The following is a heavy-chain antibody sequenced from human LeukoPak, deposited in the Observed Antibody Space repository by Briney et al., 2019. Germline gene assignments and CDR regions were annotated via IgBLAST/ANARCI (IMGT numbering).Heavy chain of an antibody. D-gene: IGHD3-10*01. J-gene: IGHJ6*02. CDR2: MNPNCGNT. Sequence: ASVKVSCKASGYTFTSYDINWVRQATGQGLGWMGWMNPNCGNTGYAQKSQGRVTMSRNTSIRTAYMELSSMRTEDTAVYYCARCSFREDEFLDYYGMDVWGQGTTVTVSS. CDR1: GYTFTSYD. V-gene: IGHV1-8*01. CDR3: ARCSFREDEFLDYYGMDV.